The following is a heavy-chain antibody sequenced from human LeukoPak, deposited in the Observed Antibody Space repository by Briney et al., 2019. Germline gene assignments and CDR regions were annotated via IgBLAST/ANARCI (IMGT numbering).Heavy chain of an antibody. CDR2: INPHSGGT. J-gene: IGHJ5*02. V-gene: IGHV1-2*02. CDR1: GYTFTGYY. Sequence: EASVKVSCKASGYTFTGYYMHWVRQAPGQGLEWMGWINPHSGGTDHAQKFQGRVTMTRDTSTSTAYMELRSLRSDDTAVYYCARDLLRGVRSSGGSRGWFDPWGQGTLVTVSS. D-gene: IGHD2-15*01. CDR3: ARDLLRGVRSSGGSRGWFDP.